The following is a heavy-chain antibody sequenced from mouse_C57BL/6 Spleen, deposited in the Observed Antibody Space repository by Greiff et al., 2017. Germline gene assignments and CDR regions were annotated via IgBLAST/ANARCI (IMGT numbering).Heavy chain of an antibody. CDR1: GYTFTSYW. Sequence: VQLQQSGTVLARPGASVKMSCKTSGYTFTSYWMHWVKQRPGQGLEWIGAIYPGNSDTSYNQKFKGKAKLTAVTSASTAYMELSSLTNEDSAVYYCTGDYGSSYWYFDVWGTGTTVTVSS. CDR2: IYPGNSDT. D-gene: IGHD1-1*01. J-gene: IGHJ1*03. CDR3: TGDYGSSYWYFDV. V-gene: IGHV1-5*01.